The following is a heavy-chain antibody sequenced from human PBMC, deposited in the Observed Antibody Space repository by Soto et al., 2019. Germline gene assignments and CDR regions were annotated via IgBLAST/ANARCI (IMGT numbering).Heavy chain of an antibody. D-gene: IGHD6-19*01. CDR1: GYTFTSYA. V-gene: IGHV1-3*05. J-gene: IGHJ4*02. CDR3: ARHGSGWDY. Sequence: QVQLVQSGAEEKKPGASVKVSCKASGYTFTSYAMHWVRQAPGQRLEWMGWINAGNGNTNYSQKFQGRVTITRDTSASTAYMELSSLRSEDTAVYYWARHGSGWDYWGQGTLVTVSS. CDR2: INAGNGNT.